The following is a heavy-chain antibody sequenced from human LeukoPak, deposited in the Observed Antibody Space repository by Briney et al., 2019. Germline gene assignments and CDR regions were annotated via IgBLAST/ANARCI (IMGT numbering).Heavy chain of an antibody. CDR3: ARARYSTSSYSYYYMDV. V-gene: IGHV4-59*11. Sequence: SETLSLTCTVSGGCISSHHWSWIRQPPGKGLEWIGYICYSGTTNYNPSLQSRVTISVDTSKNQFSLKLSSVTAADTAVYYCARARYSTSSYSYYYMDVWGKGTTVTVSS. J-gene: IGHJ6*03. CDR1: GGCISSHH. CDR2: ICYSGTT. D-gene: IGHD6-6*01.